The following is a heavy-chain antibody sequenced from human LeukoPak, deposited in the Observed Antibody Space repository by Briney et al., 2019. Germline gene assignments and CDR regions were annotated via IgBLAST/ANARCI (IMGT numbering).Heavy chain of an antibody. Sequence: GASVKVSCKASGYTFTSYGISWLRQAPGQGLEWMGRIIPILGIANYAQKFQGRVTITADKSTSTAYMELRSLTSEDTAVYYCARVDCGGGSCYNSRGRLDNWGQGTLVTVSS. V-gene: IGHV1-69*04. CDR2: IIPILGIA. CDR3: ARVDCGGGSCYNSRGRLDN. D-gene: IGHD2-15*01. CDR1: GYTFTSYG. J-gene: IGHJ4*02.